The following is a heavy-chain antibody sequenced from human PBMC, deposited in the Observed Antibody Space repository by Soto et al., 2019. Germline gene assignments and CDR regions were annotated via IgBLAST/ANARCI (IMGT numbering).Heavy chain of an antibody. CDR2: INPNSGGT. CDR1: GYTFTGYY. D-gene: IGHD2-8*01. Sequence: ASVKVSCKASGYTFTGYYMHWVRQAPGQGLEWMGWINPNSGGTNYAQKFQGRVTMTRDTSISTAYMELSRLRSDDTAVYYCARDQGYCTNGVCYDYYYYYGMDVWGQGTTVTVSS. CDR3: ARDQGYCTNGVCYDYYYYYGMDV. V-gene: IGHV1-2*02. J-gene: IGHJ6*02.